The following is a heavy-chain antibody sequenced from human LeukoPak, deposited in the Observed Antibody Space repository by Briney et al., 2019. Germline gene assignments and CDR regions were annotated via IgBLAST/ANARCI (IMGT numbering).Heavy chain of an antibody. CDR2: ISYDGSNK. CDR3: ARAAYGSGSYPFDY. D-gene: IGHD3-10*01. V-gene: IGHV3-30*03. CDR1: GFTFSSYG. J-gene: IGHJ4*02. Sequence: GGSLRLSCAASGFTFSSYGMHWVRQAPGKGLEWVAVISYDGSNKYYADSVKGRFTISRDNSKNTLYLQMNSLRAEDTAVYYCARAAYGSGSYPFDYWGQGTLVTVSS.